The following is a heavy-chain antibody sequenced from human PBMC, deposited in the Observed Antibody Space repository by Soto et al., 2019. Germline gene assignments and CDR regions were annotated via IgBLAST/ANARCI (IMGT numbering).Heavy chain of an antibody. J-gene: IGHJ4*02. CDR3: ARVSGYYLPDY. D-gene: IGHD5-12*01. Sequence: QVQLVQSGAEEKKPGASVKVSCKASGYTFTNYAMPWVRQAPGQRLEWMGWINAGNGNTKDSQKFQGRVTITRDTPASTAYMELSSLRSEDTAGYSCARVSGYYLPDYWGRGTLVTVSS. V-gene: IGHV1-3*05. CDR1: GYTFTNYA. CDR2: INAGNGNT.